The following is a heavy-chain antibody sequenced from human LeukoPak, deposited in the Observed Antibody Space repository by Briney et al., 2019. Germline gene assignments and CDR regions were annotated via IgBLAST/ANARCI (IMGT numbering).Heavy chain of an antibody. CDR1: GFTFGDYA. CDR2: IRSKAYGGTT. Sequence: PGRSLRLSCTASGFTFGDYAMSWVRPAPGKGLEWVGFIRSKAYGGTTEYAASVKGRFTISRDDSKSIAYLQMNSLKTEDTAVYYCTRENAVLLWFGEQPFYDTPWGQGTLVTVSS. J-gene: IGHJ5*02. V-gene: IGHV3-49*04. CDR3: TRENAVLLWFGEQPFYDTP. D-gene: IGHD3-10*01.